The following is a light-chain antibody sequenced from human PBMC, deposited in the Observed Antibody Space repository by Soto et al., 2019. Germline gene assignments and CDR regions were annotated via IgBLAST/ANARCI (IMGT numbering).Light chain of an antibody. J-gene: IGLJ1*01. V-gene: IGLV2-23*01. CDR2: EGS. CDR1: SSDVGSYNL. Sequence: QSALTQPGSVSGSPGQSITISCTGTSSDVGSYNLVSWYQQHPGKAPKLMIYEGSKRPSGVSNRFSGSKSGNTASLTISGLQAEDEADYYCCSYAGSSTLYVFGTGTKLTVL. CDR3: CSYAGSSTLYV.